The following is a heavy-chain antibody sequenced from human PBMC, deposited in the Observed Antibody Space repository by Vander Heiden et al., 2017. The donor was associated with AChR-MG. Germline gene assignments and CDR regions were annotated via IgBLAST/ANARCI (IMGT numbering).Heavy chain of an antibody. D-gene: IGHD1-26*01. CDR1: GGSISSGGHY. J-gene: IGHJ4*02. Sequence: QVQLQESGPGLVKLSQTLSLTCTVSGGSISSGGHYWSWIRQHPGKGLGWIGYIYYSGSTYYNPSLKSRVTISVDTSKNQFSLKLSSVTAADTAVYYCARGRAGATLDYWGQGTLVTVSS. V-gene: IGHV4-31*03. CDR3: ARGRAGATLDY. CDR2: IYYSGST.